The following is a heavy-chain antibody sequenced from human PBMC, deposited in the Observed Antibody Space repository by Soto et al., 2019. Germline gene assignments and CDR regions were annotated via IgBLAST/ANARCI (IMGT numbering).Heavy chain of an antibody. CDR1: GYTFTRYG. J-gene: IGHJ6*02. Sequence: GASVKVSCKASGYTFTRYGISWVRQAPGQGLEWMGWISAYKGNTNYAQKLQGRVTMTTDTSTSTAYMELRSLRSDDTAVYYCARGRVWGSGSYFTLPRPRYYGKDXWGQGTTVTVSS. CDR2: ISAYKGNT. V-gene: IGHV1-18*01. CDR3: ARGRVWGSGSYFTLPRPRYYGKDX. D-gene: IGHD3-10*01.